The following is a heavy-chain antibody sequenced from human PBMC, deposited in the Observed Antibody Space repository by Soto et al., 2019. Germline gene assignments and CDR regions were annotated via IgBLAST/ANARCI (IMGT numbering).Heavy chain of an antibody. CDR1: GYTFTSYY. CDR3: ARLGYRESIDY. V-gene: IGHV1-46*01. Sequence: ASVKVSCKASGYTFTSYYMHWVRQAPGQGLEWMGIINPSGGGTSYAQMFQGRVTVTRDTSTTTVYMEMSSLRSEDTAVYYCARLGYRESIDYWGPGTLVTLSS. CDR2: INPSGGGT. J-gene: IGHJ4*02. D-gene: IGHD5-12*01.